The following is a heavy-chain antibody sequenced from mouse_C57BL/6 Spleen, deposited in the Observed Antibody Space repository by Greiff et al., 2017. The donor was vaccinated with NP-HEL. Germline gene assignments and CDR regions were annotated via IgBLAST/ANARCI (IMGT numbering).Heavy chain of an antibody. CDR3: ARRSYDYDGDYYAMDY. CDR2: ISSGSSTI. D-gene: IGHD2-4*01. CDR1: GFTFSDYG. J-gene: IGHJ4*01. V-gene: IGHV5-17*01. Sequence: EVHLVESGGGLVKPGGSLKLSCAASGFTFSDYGMHWVRQAPEKGLEWVAYISSGSSTIYYADTVKGRFTISRDNAKNTLFLQMTSLRSEDTAMYYCARRSYDYDGDYYAMDYWGQGTSVTVSS.